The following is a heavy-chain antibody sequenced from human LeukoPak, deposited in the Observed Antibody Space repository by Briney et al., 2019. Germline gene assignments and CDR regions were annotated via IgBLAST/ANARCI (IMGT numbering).Heavy chain of an antibody. CDR3: AKESGYYFGEFGY. D-gene: IGHD3-22*01. V-gene: IGHV4-4*07. Sequence: SETLSLTCTLSAGSISTYRWSWIRQPVGKGLEWMGRIDTSGNTDYNPSLNGRVTMSVDTSKTQFYLNLRSVTTADTAVYYCAKESGYYFGEFGYWGQGTLVTVSS. CDR2: IDTSGNT. J-gene: IGHJ4*02. CDR1: AGSISTYR.